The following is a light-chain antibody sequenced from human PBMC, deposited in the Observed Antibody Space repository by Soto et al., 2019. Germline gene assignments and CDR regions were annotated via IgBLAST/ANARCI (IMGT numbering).Light chain of an antibody. V-gene: IGLV1-40*01. J-gene: IGLJ3*02. Sequence: QAVVTQPPSVSGAPGQRVTISCTGGSSNIGADYDVHWYRQLPGTAPKLLIYGNSNRPSGVPDRFSASKSGTSASLAISGLQAEDEADYYCQSYDSSLSGAGVFGGGTKLTVL. CDR1: SSNIGADYD. CDR2: GNS. CDR3: QSYDSSLSGAGV.